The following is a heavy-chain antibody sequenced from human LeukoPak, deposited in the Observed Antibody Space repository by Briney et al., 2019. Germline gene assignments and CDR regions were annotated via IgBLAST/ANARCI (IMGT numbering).Heavy chain of an antibody. Sequence: SETLSLTCTVSGGSISSSSYYWGWIRQPPGKGLEWIGSIYHSGSTYYNPSLKSRVTISVDTSKNQFSLKLSSVTAADTAVYYCARLAAAPYKNWFDPWGQGTLVTVSS. V-gene: IGHV4-39*01. D-gene: IGHD6-13*01. CDR3: ARLAAAPYKNWFDP. J-gene: IGHJ5*02. CDR1: GGSISSSSYY. CDR2: IYHSGST.